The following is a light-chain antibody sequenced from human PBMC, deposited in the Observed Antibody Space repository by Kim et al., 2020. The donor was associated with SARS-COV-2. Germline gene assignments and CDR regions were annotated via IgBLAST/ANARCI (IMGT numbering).Light chain of an antibody. J-gene: IGLJ1*01. CDR2: DVS. V-gene: IGLV2-14*03. CDR1: SSDVGGYNY. CDR3: SSYTSSSNYV. Sequence: QSALTQPASVSGSPGQSITISCTGTSSDVGGYNYVSWYQQHPGKAPKLMIYDVSNRPSGVSNRFSGSKSGNTASLTISGLQAEDEADYYCSSYTSSSNYVCGTGTKVTVL.